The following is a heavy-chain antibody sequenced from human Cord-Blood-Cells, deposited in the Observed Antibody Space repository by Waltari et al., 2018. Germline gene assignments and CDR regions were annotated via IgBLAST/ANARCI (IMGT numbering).Heavy chain of an antibody. Sequence: QVQLVQSGAEVKKPGASVKVSCKASGYTFTSYDINWVRQATGQGLEWMGWMNPNSGNTGYAQKFQGRVTMTRNTSISTAYMELSSLRSENTAVYYCAREVVITPYYYGMDVWGQGTTVTVSS. CDR3: AREVVITPYYYGMDV. J-gene: IGHJ6*02. CDR1: GYTFTSYD. CDR2: MNPNSGNT. D-gene: IGHD3-22*01. V-gene: IGHV1-8*01.